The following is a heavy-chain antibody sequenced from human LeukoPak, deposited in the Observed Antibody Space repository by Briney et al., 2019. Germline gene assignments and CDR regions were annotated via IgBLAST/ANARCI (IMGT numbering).Heavy chain of an antibody. CDR2: ISGSGDST. D-gene: IGHD7-27*01. V-gene: IGHV3-23*01. CDR3: ARRGPNWGFFDY. CDR1: GFTFNNHA. J-gene: IGHJ4*02. Sequence: GGSLRLSCAASGFTFNNHAMSWVRQAPGKGLEWVSTISGSGDSTYYADSVKGRFTISGDNSKNTLYPQMNSLRAEDTAVYYCARRGPNWGFFDYWGRGTLVTVSS.